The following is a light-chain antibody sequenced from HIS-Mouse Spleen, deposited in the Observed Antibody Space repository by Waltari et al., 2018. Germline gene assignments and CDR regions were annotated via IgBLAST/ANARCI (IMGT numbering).Light chain of an antibody. CDR2: SNN. V-gene: IGLV1-44*01. CDR1: RSNIGRNP. CDR3: AAWDDSLNGYV. Sequence: QSVLTPPPSASGTPGQRVPIPCSGSRSNIGRNPVTWYQQPPGTAPKLLIYSNNQRPSGVPDRFSGSKSGTSASLAISGLQSEDEADYYCAAWDDSLNGYVFGTGTKVTVL. J-gene: IGLJ1*01.